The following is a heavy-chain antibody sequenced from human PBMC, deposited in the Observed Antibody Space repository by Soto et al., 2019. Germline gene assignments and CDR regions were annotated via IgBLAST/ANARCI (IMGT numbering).Heavy chain of an antibody. J-gene: IGHJ4*02. CDR2: ISGSGGST. Sequence: EVQLLESGGGLVQPGGSLRLSCAASGFTFSSYAMSWVRQAPGKGLEWVSAISGSGGSTYYADSVKGRFTISRDHSKYTLYLEMNGLGAEDTAVYYGAEAAGSDEYWGQGTLVTVSS. CDR1: GFTFSSYA. CDR3: AEAAGSDEY. V-gene: IGHV3-23*01.